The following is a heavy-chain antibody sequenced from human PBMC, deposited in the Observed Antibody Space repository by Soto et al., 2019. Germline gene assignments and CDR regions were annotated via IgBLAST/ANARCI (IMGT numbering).Heavy chain of an antibody. J-gene: IGHJ6*02. CDR3: AKGGAIVAAGTRVYLYNAMDV. CDR2: INPNSGDT. V-gene: IGHV1-2*02. Sequence: QVQLVQSGTEVKRPGDSVKVSCKASGYTFTGYYVHWVRQAPGQGLEWMGWINPNSGDTYLAQRFQGRVTMNRDKSIGTASMELRGLNSDDTAEYYCAKGGAIVAAGTRVYLYNAMDVWGQGTTVTVSS. CDR1: GYTFTGYY. D-gene: IGHD1-26*01.